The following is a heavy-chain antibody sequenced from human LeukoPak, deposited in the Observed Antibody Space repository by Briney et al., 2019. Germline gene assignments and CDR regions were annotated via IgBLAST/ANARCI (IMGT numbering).Heavy chain of an antibody. CDR3: AKDPGVHWFDP. D-gene: IGHD3-10*01. CDR2: ISGSGGST. J-gene: IGHJ5*02. Sequence: GGSLRLSCAASGFTFSSYAMSWVRQAPGKGLERVSAISGSGGSTYYADSVKGRFTISRDNSKNTLYLQVNSLRAEDTAVYYCAKDPGVHWFDPWGQGTLVTVSS. CDR1: GFTFSSYA. V-gene: IGHV3-23*01.